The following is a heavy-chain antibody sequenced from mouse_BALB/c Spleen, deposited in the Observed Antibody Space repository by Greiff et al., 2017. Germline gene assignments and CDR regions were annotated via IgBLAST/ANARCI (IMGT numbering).Heavy chain of an antibody. CDR1: GDSITSGY. Sequence: EVQLVESGPSLVKPSQTLSLTCSVTGDSITSGYWNWIRKFPGNKLEYMGYISYSGSTYYNPSLKSRISITRDTSKNQYYLQLNSVTTEDTATYYCARKGDGNYEGFAYWGQGTLVTVSA. J-gene: IGHJ3*01. V-gene: IGHV3-8*02. D-gene: IGHD2-1*01. CDR2: ISYSGST. CDR3: ARKGDGNYEGFAY.